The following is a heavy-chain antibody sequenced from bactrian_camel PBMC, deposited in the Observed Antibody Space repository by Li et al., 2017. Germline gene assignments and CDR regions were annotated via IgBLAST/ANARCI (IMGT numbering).Heavy chain of an antibody. CDR3: ATGPWCGSWVTRVGS. J-gene: IGHJ6*01. Sequence: HVQLVESGGGSVEAGGSLRLACVVSGYATISSHCMAWFRQAPGKERERVAVFYTGGGSAYYADSVKGRFTISSDNAQSTLYLQMNSLAPEDTAMYYCATGPWCGSWVTRVGSWGQGTQVTVS. CDR1: GYATISSHC. D-gene: IGHD2*01. CDR2: FYTGGGSA. V-gene: IGHV3S1*01.